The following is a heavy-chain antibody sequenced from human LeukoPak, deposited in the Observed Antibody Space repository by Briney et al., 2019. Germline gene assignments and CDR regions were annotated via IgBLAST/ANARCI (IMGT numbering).Heavy chain of an antibody. D-gene: IGHD6-19*01. J-gene: IGHJ5*02. Sequence: ASVKVSCKASGYTFTTYYMHWVRQAPGQGLEWMGIINLSGGSTSYAQKFQGRVTMTRDTSASTVYMELSSLRSEDTAVYYCAREGSGWSSYLRWFDPWGQGTLVTVSS. V-gene: IGHV1-46*01. CDR2: INLSGGST. CDR1: GYTFTTYY. CDR3: AREGSGWSSYLRWFDP.